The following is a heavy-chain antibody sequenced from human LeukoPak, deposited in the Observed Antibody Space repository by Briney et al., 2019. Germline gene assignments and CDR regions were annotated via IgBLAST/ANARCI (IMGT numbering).Heavy chain of an antibody. V-gene: IGHV4-38-2*01. D-gene: IGHD3-16*02. CDR2: IYHSGGT. J-gene: IGHJ4*02. CDR3: ASQYDYVWGSYRPFDY. CDR1: GYSISSGYY. Sequence: PSETLSLTCAVSGYSISSGYYWGWIRQPPGKGLEWIGSIYHSGGTYYNPSLKSRVTISVDTSKNQFSLKLSSVTAADTAVYYCASQYDYVWGSYRPFDYSSQGTLVTVSS.